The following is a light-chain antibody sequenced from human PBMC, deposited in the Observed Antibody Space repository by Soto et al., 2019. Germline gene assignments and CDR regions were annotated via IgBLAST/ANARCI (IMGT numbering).Light chain of an antibody. V-gene: IGLV2-14*03. Sequence: QSALTQPASVSGSPGQSITISCTGTSSDIGFYNYVSWYQQYPGKAPNLLIYGVTNRPSGVSSRFSGSKSGSTASLTISGLRDEDEADYYCSSYSTSCFYVFGTGTKVTVL. CDR3: SSYSTSCFYV. CDR1: SSDIGFYNY. J-gene: IGLJ1*01. CDR2: GVT.